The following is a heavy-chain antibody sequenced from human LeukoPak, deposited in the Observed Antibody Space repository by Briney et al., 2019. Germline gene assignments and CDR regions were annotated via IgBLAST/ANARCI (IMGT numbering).Heavy chain of an antibody. CDR2: INDDGSFR. CDR3: AKDQVGSGSIVDY. D-gene: IGHD3-10*01. V-gene: IGHV3-74*01. Sequence: PGGSLRLSCAAAGITFSGAWMPWVRQAPGKGLVWVSRINDDGSFRRYANSAKGRFTISRDNAKNTLFLQMDSLRAEDTAVYYCAKDQVGSGSIVDYWGQGTLVTVSS. J-gene: IGHJ4*02. CDR1: GITFSGAW.